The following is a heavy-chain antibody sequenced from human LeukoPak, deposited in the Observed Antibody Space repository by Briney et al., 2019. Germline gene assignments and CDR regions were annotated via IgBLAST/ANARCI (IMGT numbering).Heavy chain of an antibody. Sequence: GRSLRLSCAASGFTFSNAWMHWVRQGPGKGLEWVSRIKSKANGGTIDYAAPVKGRFTISRDDSKDTLYLQMNGLKIEDTAVYYCTTDSVFGVVKHALDIWGQGTMVTVSS. CDR2: IKSKANGGTI. CDR3: TTDSVFGVVKHALDI. J-gene: IGHJ3*02. CDR1: GFTFSNAW. V-gene: IGHV3-15*01. D-gene: IGHD3-3*01.